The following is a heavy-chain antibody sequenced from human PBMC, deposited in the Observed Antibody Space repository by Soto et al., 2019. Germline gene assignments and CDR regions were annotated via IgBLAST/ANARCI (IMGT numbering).Heavy chain of an antibody. J-gene: IGHJ4*02. V-gene: IGHV3-33*01. CDR2: IWYDGSNK. CDR3: ARERGVVVDATSYFDY. Sequence: QVQLVESGGGVVQPGRSLRLSCAASGFTFSSYGMHWVRQAPGKGLEWVAVIWYDGSNKYYADSVKGRFTISRDNSKKTLYLQMNSLRAEDTAVYYCARERGVVVDATSYFDYWGQGPLVTVSS. D-gene: IGHD2-15*01. CDR1: GFTFSSYG.